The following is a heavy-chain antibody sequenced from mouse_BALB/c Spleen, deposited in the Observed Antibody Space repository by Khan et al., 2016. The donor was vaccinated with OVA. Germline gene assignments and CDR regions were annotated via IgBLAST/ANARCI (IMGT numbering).Heavy chain of an antibody. D-gene: IGHD2-12*01. CDR1: GSTFTNYG. Sequence: QIQLVQSGPELKKPGETVKISCKASGSTFTNYGMNWVKQAPGKDLKWMGWINTYTGEPTYADDFKGRFAFSLETSASTAYLQSNKLKNEDTATYFCDRRNYSCDRHFDVWGAGTTVTVSS. V-gene: IGHV9-3-1*01. J-gene: IGHJ1*01. CDR2: INTYTGEP. CDR3: DRRNYSCDRHFDV.